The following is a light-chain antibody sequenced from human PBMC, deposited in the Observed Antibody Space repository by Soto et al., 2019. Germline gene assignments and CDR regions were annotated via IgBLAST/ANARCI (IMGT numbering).Light chain of an antibody. CDR1: RSVSSY. CDR2: DAS. J-gene: IGKJ1*01. Sequence: EIVLTQSPATLSLSPGERATLSCRASRSVSSYLAWYQQKPGQAPRLLIYDASNRATGIPARFSGSVSGTDFTLTISSLEPEDFAVYYCQQRSNWARTLGQGTKVEIK. V-gene: IGKV3-11*01. CDR3: QQRSNWART.